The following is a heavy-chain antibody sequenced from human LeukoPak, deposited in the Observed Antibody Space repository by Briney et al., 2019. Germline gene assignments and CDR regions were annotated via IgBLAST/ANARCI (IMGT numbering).Heavy chain of an antibody. V-gene: IGHV4-34*01. CDR2: INHSGST. J-gene: IGHJ4*02. Sequence: PSETLSLTCAVYGGSFSGYYWSWIRQPPGKGLEWIGEINHSGSTNYNPSLKSRVTISVDTSKNQFSLKLSSVTAADTAVYYCARRASWAWAFDYWGQGTLVTVSS. CDR1: GGSFSGYY. CDR3: ARRASWAWAFDY. D-gene: IGHD3-16*01.